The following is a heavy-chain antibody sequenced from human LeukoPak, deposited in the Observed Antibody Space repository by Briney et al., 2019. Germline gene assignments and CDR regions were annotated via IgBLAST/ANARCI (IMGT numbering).Heavy chain of an antibody. Sequence: GGSLRLSCAASGFTFSSYAMSWVRQAPGKGLEWVSAISGVGGNTYFTDSVKGRFTISRDNAKNTLHLQMNSLRAEDTAVYYCANIPYSSGWDYWGQGTLVTVSS. CDR1: GFTFSSYA. CDR3: ANIPYSSGWDY. CDR2: ISGVGGNT. J-gene: IGHJ4*02. V-gene: IGHV3-23*01. D-gene: IGHD6-19*01.